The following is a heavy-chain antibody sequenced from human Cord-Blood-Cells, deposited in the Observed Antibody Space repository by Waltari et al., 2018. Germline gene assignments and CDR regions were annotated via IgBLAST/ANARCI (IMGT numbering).Heavy chain of an antibody. CDR1: GFTFSSYA. D-gene: IGHD6-6*01. Sequence: QVQLVESGGGVVQPGRSLRLSCAASGFTFSSYAMHWVRQAPGKGREWGAVVSYDVSNKYYADSVKGRFTISRDNSKNTLYLQMNSLRAEDTAVYYCARGGYIAASPDYWGQGTLVTVSS. CDR2: VSYDVSNK. J-gene: IGHJ4*02. V-gene: IGHV3-30*04. CDR3: ARGGYIAASPDY.